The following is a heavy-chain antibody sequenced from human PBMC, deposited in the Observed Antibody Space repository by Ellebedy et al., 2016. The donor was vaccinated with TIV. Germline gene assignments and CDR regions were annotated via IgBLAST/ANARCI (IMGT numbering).Heavy chain of an antibody. CDR2: SNAGNGHT. CDR1: GYTFTNLF. CDR3: ARGGDCSFTSCYTGPFDY. V-gene: IGHV1-3*02. D-gene: IGHD2-2*02. Sequence: ASVKVSXKASGYTFTNLFVHWVRQTPGQRLEWMGWSNAGNGHTKYSQEFQDRITITRDTSATTAYMELSSLRSDDMAVYYCARGGDCSFTSCYTGPFDYWGQGTLVTVSS. J-gene: IGHJ4*02.